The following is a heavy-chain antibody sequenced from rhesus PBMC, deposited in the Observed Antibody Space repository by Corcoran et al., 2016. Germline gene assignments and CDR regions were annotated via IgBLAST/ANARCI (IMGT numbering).Heavy chain of an antibody. Sequence: DVQLVESGGGLVKPGGSLRLSCVASGFTFSSYEMHWVRQAPGKGLEWVSVFSESCGTIYYADSLKCRFTISRDNAKNSLFLQMNSLRAEDTAVYYCTRGYCSGIYCYGDDAFDFWGQGLRVTVSS. J-gene: IGHJ3*01. CDR2: FSESCGTI. CDR3: TRGYCSGIYCYGDDAFDF. D-gene: IGHD2-27*01. CDR1: GFTFSSYE. V-gene: IGHV3-100*02.